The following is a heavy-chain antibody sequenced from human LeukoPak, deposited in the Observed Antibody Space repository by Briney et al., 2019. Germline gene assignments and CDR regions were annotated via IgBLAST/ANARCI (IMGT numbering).Heavy chain of an antibody. CDR3: AKRGVVVRVILVGFHKQAYYFDS. CDR2: ISDSGGST. CDR1: GITLSNYG. V-gene: IGHV3-23*01. J-gene: IGHJ4*02. D-gene: IGHD3-10*01. Sequence: PGGSLRLSCAVPGITLSNYGMSWVRQAPGKGLEWVAGISDSGGSTNYADSVKGRFTISRDNAKNTLYLQMNSLRAEDTAVYFCAKRGVVVRVILVGFHKQAYYFDSWGQGALVTVSS.